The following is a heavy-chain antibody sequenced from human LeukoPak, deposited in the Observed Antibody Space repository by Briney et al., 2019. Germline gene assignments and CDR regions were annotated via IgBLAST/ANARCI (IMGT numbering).Heavy chain of an antibody. D-gene: IGHD4-17*01. V-gene: IGHV3-33*06. CDR2: IWYDGSNK. CDR1: GFTFSSYG. CDR3: AKDVGMTTVSTFDY. J-gene: IGHJ4*02. Sequence: GGSLRPSCAASGFTFSSYGMHWVRQAPGKGLEWVAVIWYDGSNKYYADSVKDPFTISRDNSKNTLYLQMNSLRAEDTAVYYCAKDVGMTTVSTFDYWGQGT.